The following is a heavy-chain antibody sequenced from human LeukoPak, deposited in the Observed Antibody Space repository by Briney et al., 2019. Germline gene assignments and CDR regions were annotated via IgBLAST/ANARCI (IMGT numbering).Heavy chain of an antibody. V-gene: IGHV1-69*01. J-gene: IGHJ5*02. CDR1: GGTFSSYA. CDR2: IIPIFGTA. CDR3: ASVDIVVVPAAIRYNWFDP. D-gene: IGHD2-2*02. Sequence: GASVKVSCKASGGTFSSYAISWVRQAPGQGLEWMGGIIPIFGTANYAQKFQGRVTITADESTSTAYMELSSLRSEDTAVYYCASVDIVVVPAAIRYNWFDPWGQGTLVTVSS.